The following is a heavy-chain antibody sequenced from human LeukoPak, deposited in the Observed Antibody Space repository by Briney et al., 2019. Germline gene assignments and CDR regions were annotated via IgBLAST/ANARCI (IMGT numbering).Heavy chain of an antibody. CDR3: ARAAMEYSSGWYPFFDS. CDR1: GYAFTNYG. D-gene: IGHD6-19*01. J-gene: IGHJ4*02. V-gene: IGHV1-18*01. CDR2: ISAYNGNT. Sequence: ASVKVSCKTSGYAFTNYGISWVRQAPGQGLEWMGRISAYNGNTNYAQKVQGRVTMTTDTSTSTAYMELRSLRSDDTAVYYCARAAMEYSSGWYPFFDSWGQGTLVTVSS.